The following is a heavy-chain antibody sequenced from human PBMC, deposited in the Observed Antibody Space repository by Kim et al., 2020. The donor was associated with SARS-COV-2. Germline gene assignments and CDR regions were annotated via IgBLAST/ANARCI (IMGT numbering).Heavy chain of an antibody. D-gene: IGHD7-27*01. J-gene: IGHJ4*02. V-gene: IGHV1-69*04. Sequence: AQRFQGRVTITADKSTSTAYMELSSLRSEDTAVYYCEREGRGSGVGYFDYWGQGTLVTVSS. CDR3: EREGRGSGVGYFDY.